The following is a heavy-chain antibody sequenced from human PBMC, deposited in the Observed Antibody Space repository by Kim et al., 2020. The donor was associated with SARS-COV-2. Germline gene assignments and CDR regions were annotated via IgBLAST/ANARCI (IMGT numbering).Heavy chain of an antibody. V-gene: IGHV4-39*01. CDR1: GGSISSSSYY. Sequence: SETLSLTCTVSGGSISSSSYYWGWIRQPPGKGLEWIGSIYYSGSTYYNPSLKSRVTISVDTSKNQFSLKLSSVTAADTAVYYCARYSSGWLPFDYWGQGTLVTVSS. CDR2: IYYSGST. D-gene: IGHD6-19*01. J-gene: IGHJ4*02. CDR3: ARYSSGWLPFDY.